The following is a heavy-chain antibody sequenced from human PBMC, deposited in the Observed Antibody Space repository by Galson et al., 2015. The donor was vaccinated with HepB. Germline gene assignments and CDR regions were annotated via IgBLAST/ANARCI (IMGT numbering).Heavy chain of an antibody. J-gene: IGHJ4*02. CDR2: INVKDGHR. D-gene: IGHD3-16*01. Sequence: SVKVSCKASGYTFRNYGITWVRQAPGQGLEWLGWINVKDGHRNYAQKSRDRVTFTTDTSTSTAYMDLRNLRNDDTAVYYCARDANYDVDYWGQGTLVTVSS. V-gene: IGHV1-18*04. CDR1: GYTFRNYG. CDR3: ARDANYDVDY.